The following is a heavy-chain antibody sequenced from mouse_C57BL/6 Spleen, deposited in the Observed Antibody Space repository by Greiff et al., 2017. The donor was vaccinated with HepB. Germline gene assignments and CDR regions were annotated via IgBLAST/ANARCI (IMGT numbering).Heavy chain of an antibody. V-gene: IGHV10-1*01. CDR1: GFSFNTYA. Sequence: EVNVVESGGGLVQPKGSLKLSCAASGFSFNTYAMNWVRQAPGKGLEWVARIRSKSNNYATYYADSVKDRFTISRDDSESMLYLQMNNLKTEDTAMYYCVRHDGYYGGFAYWGQGTLVTVSA. CDR2: IRSKSNNYAT. D-gene: IGHD2-3*01. CDR3: VRHDGYYGGFAY. J-gene: IGHJ3*01.